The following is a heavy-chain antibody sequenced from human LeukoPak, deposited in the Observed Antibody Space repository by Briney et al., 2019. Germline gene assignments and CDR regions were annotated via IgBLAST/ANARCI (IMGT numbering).Heavy chain of an antibody. V-gene: IGHV3-9*01. CDR1: GFTFDDYA. J-gene: IGHJ3*02. CDR2: ISWNSGSI. Sequence: PGRSLRLSCAASGFTFDDYAMHWVRQAPGKGLEWVSGISWNSGSIGYADSVKGRFTISRDNAKNSLYLQMNSLRAEDTALYYCAKDSKFSDSTGAFDIWGQGTMVTVSS. D-gene: IGHD1-1*01. CDR3: AKDSKFSDSTGAFDI.